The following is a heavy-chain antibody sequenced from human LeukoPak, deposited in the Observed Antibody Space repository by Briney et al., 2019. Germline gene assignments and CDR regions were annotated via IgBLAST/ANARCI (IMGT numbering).Heavy chain of an antibody. J-gene: IGHJ4*02. Sequence: GGSLRLSCTASGLTFSTSGFNWVRQAPGKGLEWVASIGPTGSDRYHADPIKGRFTISRDNANNFLYLQMNSLRAEDTAVYYCATETNGHHYDYWGQGTLLTVSS. D-gene: IGHD1-14*01. CDR1: GLTFSTSG. CDR2: IGPTGSDR. V-gene: IGHV3-21*06. CDR3: ATETNGHHYDY.